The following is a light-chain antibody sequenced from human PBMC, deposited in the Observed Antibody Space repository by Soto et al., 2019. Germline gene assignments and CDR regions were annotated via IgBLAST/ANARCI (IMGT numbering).Light chain of an antibody. CDR1: SSDVGGYNY. CDR3: SSYVGTNSYV. CDR2: EVS. V-gene: IGLV2-8*01. Sequence: LTQPLSGSGVPGQSVPITCTGTSSDVGGYNYVSWYQQHPGKAPKLMIYEVSKRPSGVPDRFSGSKSGNTASLTVSGLQAEDEADYYCSSYVGTNSYVFRTGTKVTVL. J-gene: IGLJ1*01.